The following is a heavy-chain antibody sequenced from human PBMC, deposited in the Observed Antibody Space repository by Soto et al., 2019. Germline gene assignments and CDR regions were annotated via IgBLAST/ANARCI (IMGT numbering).Heavy chain of an antibody. CDR2: ISGSGGST. Sequence: GGSLRLSCAASGFTFSSYAMSWVRQAPGKGLEWVSAISGSGGSTYYADSVKGRFTISRYNSKNTLYLQMNSLRAEDTAVYYCAKDASPSIYYFYYRDVWGKVTTVTVSS. CDR1: GFTFSSYA. J-gene: IGHJ6*03. CDR3: AKDASPSIYYFYYRDV. V-gene: IGHV3-23*01.